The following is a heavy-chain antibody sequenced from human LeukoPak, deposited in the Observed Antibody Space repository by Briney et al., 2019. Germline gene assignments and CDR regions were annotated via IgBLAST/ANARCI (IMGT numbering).Heavy chain of an antibody. J-gene: IGHJ6*02. Sequence: PSETLSLTCTVSGGSISSGDYYWRWIRQPPGKGLEWIGYIYYSGSTYYNPSLKSRVTISVDTSKNQFSLKLSSVTAADTAVYYCSGSYYYYGMDVWGQGTTVTVSS. CDR1: GGSISSGDYY. V-gene: IGHV4-30-4*01. D-gene: IGHD3-10*01. CDR2: IYYSGST. CDR3: SGSYYYYGMDV.